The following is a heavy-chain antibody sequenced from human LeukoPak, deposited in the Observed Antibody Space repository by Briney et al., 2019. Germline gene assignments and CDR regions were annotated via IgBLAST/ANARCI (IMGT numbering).Heavy chain of an antibody. J-gene: IGHJ3*02. CDR1: GFTFSSFS. Sequence: PAVSLTFYCSASGFTFSSFSLKWVRQAPGQGLEWCSYISSSSSTIYYAVSVKGRLTISRANDTTSLDLQMNSLRAEDTAVYYCARVGTMCGVPYWACDMWGGGPMVSVSS. CDR3: ARVGTMCGVPYWACDM. V-gene: IGHV3-48*01. D-gene: IGHD3-3*01. CDR2: ISSSSSTI.